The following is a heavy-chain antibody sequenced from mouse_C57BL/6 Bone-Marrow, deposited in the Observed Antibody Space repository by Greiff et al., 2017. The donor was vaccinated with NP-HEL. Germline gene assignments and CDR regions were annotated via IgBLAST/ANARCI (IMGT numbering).Heavy chain of an antibody. CDR2: ILPGSGST. CDR1: GYTFTGYW. V-gene: IGHV1-9*01. D-gene: IGHD1-1*01. Sequence: VQLVESGAELMKPGASVKLSCKATGYTFTGYWIEWVKQRPGHGLEWIGEILPGSGSTNYNEKFKGKATFTADTSSNTAYMQLSSLTTEDSAIYYCARWGFYYYGSSFSMDYWGQGTSVTVSS. CDR3: ARWGFYYYGSSFSMDY. J-gene: IGHJ4*01.